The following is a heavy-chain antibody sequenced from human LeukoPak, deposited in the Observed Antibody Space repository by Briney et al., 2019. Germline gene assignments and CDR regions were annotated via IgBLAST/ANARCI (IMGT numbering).Heavy chain of an antibody. CDR3: AKDPNYYDSSGSFDP. CDR2: IYYSGST. D-gene: IGHD3-22*01. V-gene: IGHV4-30-4*01. J-gene: IGHJ5*02. CDR1: GGSISSGDYY. Sequence: KPSETLSLTCTVSGGSISSGDYYWSWIRQPPGKGLEWIGYIYYSGSTYYNPSLKSRVTISVDTSKNQFSLKLSSVTAADTAVYYCAKDPNYYDSSGSFDPWGQGTLVTVSS.